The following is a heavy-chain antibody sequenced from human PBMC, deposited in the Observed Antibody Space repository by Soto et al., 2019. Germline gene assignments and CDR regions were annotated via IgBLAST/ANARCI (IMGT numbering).Heavy chain of an antibody. Sequence: GASVKVSCKASGGTFSSYAISWVRQAPGQGLEWMGGIIPIFGTANYAQKFQGRVTITADESTSTAYMELSSLRSEDTAVYYCARSPXPQYYYDSSGYYTPPDYWGRGTLVTVSS. D-gene: IGHD3-22*01. J-gene: IGHJ4*02. V-gene: IGHV1-69*13. CDR3: ARSPXPQYYYDSSGYYTPPDY. CDR1: GGTFSSYA. CDR2: IIPIFGTA.